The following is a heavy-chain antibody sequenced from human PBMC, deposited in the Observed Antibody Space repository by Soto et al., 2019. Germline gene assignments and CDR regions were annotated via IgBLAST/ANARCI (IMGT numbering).Heavy chain of an antibody. CDR2: INSDGSST. Sequence: EVQLVESGGGLVQPGGSLRLSCAASGFTFSSYWMHWVRQAPGKGLVWVSRINSDGSSTSYADSVKGRFTISRDNAKNTLSLQMNSLRAEDTAVYYCASPRSGSYNDAFDIWGQGTMVTVSS. D-gene: IGHD3-10*01. V-gene: IGHV3-74*01. J-gene: IGHJ3*02. CDR1: GFTFSSYW. CDR3: ASPRSGSYNDAFDI.